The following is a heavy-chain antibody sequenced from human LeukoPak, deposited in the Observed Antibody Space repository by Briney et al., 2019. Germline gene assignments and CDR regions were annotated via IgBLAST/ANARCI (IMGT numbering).Heavy chain of an antibody. CDR1: GGTFSGYN. Sequence: SETLSLTCAVYGGTFSGYNWNWIRQPPGKGLEWIGEINHGGRTNYNPSLKSRVTISLDTSKSQFSLKVRYVTAADTAVYYCARGLNDSWTGENYWGQGTLVTVSS. CDR2: INHGGRT. J-gene: IGHJ4*02. D-gene: IGHD3-3*01. CDR3: ARGLNDSWTGENY. V-gene: IGHV4-34*01.